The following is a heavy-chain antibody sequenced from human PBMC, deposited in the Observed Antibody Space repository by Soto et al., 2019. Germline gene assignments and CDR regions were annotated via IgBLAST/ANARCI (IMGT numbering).Heavy chain of an antibody. CDR1: GFTVSSNY. CDR2: IYSGGST. Sequence: GGSLRLSCAASGFTVSSNYMSWVRQAPGKGLEWVSVIYSGGSTYYADSVKGRFTISRDNSKNTLYLQMNSLRAEETAVYYCAAPTVTATDSPPYYYYYMDVWGKGTTVTVSS. D-gene: IGHD4-17*01. V-gene: IGHV3-66*01. J-gene: IGHJ6*03. CDR3: AAPTVTATDSPPYYYYYMDV.